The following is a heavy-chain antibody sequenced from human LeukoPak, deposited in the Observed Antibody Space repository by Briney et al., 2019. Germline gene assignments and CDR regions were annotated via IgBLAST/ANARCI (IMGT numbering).Heavy chain of an antibody. V-gene: IGHV3-48*01. Sequence: GSLRLSCVASEFTFTTYTMNWVRQAPGKGLEWVSYIGNGGRIIYYADSVKGRFTISRDDAQNSLYLQLNRLRPEDTAVYYCARDLFQQALDYWGQGTLVTVSS. CDR2: IGNGGRII. J-gene: IGHJ4*02. CDR1: EFTFTTYT. CDR3: ARDLFQQALDY.